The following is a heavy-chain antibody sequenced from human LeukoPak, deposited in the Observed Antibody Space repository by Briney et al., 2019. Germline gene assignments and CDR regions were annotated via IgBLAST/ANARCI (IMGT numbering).Heavy chain of an antibody. CDR3: ARGGGITIFGVVINEDHWFDP. CDR1: GFTFSSYS. Sequence: GGSLRLSCAASGFTFSSYSMNWVRQAPGKGLEWVSSISSSSSYIYYADSVKGRFTISRDNAKNSLYLQMNSLRAEDTAVYYCARGGGITIFGVVINEDHWFDPWGQGTLVTVSS. D-gene: IGHD3-3*01. CDR2: ISSSSSYI. J-gene: IGHJ5*02. V-gene: IGHV3-21*01.